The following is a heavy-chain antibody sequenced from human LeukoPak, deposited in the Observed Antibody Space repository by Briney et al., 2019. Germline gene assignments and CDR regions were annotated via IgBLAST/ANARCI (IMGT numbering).Heavy chain of an antibody. CDR3: ARALSA. CDR1: GFTFSDYW. CDR2: IKGDETEE. J-gene: IGHJ4*02. D-gene: IGHD3-3*01. Sequence: PGGSLRLSCAASGFTFSDYWMHWVRRAPGKGLERVANIKGDETEEYYVDSVKGRFTISRDNAKNSVFLQMNSLRVEDTAIYYCARALSAWGQGTLVTVSS. V-gene: IGHV3-7*03.